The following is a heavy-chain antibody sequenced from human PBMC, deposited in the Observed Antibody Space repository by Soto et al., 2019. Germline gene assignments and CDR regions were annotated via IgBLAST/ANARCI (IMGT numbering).Heavy chain of an antibody. Sequence: VASVKVSCKVSGYTLTELSMHWVRQAPGKGLEWMGGFDPEDGETIYAQKFQGRVTMTEDTSTDTAYMELSSLRSEDTAVYYCATTGYYYDSSGLTALWYWGQGTLVTVSS. CDR2: FDPEDGET. CDR3: ATTGYYYDSSGLTALWY. CDR1: GYTLTELS. J-gene: IGHJ4*02. D-gene: IGHD3-22*01. V-gene: IGHV1-24*01.